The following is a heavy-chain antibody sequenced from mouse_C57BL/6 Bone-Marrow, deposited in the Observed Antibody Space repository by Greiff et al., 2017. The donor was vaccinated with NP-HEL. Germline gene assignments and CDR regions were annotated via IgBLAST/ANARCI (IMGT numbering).Heavy chain of an antibody. J-gene: IGHJ2*01. Sequence: QVQLQQPGAELVMPGASVKLSCKASGYTFTSYWMHWVKQRPGQGLEWIGEIDPSDSYTNYNQKFKGKSTLTVDKSSSTAYMQLSSLTSEDSAVYYCARSAPYDYDVVFDDWGQGTTLTVSS. V-gene: IGHV1-69*01. CDR1: GYTFTSYW. D-gene: IGHD2-4*01. CDR2: IDPSDSYT. CDR3: ARSAPYDYDVVFDD.